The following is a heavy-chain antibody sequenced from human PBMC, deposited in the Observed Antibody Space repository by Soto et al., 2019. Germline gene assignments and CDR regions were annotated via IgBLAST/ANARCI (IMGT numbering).Heavy chain of an antibody. J-gene: IGHJ5*02. CDR3: SRGYCGGGSCNWFDP. D-gene: IGHD2-15*01. Sequence: SETLSLTCTVSGGSISSSDYYWGWIRQPPGKGLEWIGSIYYSGNTYYNPSLRSRVTISVDTSKNQFSLKLNSVTAADTAVYYCSRGYCGGGSCNWFDPWGQGTLVTVSS. CDR2: IYYSGNT. V-gene: IGHV4-39*01. CDR1: GGSISSSDYY.